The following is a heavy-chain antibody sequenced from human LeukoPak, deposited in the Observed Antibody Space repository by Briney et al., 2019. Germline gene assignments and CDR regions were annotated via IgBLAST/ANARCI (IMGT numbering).Heavy chain of an antibody. CDR3: AKDYDYVWGSYRQGSYFDY. J-gene: IGHJ4*02. CDR2: ISGSGGST. CDR1: GFTFSSYA. V-gene: IGHV3-23*01. Sequence: GGSLRLSCVASGFTFSSYAMSWVRQAPGKGLEWVSAISGSGGSTYYVDSVKGRFTISRDNSKNTLYLQMSSLRAEDTAVYYCAKDYDYVWGSYRQGSYFDYWGQGTLVTVSS. D-gene: IGHD3-16*02.